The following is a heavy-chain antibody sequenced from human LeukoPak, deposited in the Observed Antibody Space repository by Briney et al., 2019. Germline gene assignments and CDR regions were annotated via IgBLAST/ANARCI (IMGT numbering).Heavy chain of an antibody. J-gene: IGHJ4*02. CDR2: INSDGSTI. CDR1: GFTFSSYW. D-gene: IGHD1-26*01. Sequence: PGGSLRLSCAASGFTFSSYWMHWVRQAPGKGLVWVSRINSDGSTISYADSVKGRFTISRDNAKNTLYLQMNSLRAEDTAVYYCARVSGSSEYYFDYWGQGTLVTVSS. V-gene: IGHV3-74*01. CDR3: ARVSGSSEYYFDY.